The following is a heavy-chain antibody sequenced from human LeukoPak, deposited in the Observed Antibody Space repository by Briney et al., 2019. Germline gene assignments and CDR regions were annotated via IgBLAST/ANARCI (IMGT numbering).Heavy chain of an antibody. Sequence: GGSLRLSCAASGFTFSSYSMNWVRQAPGKGLEWVSFISSSSSYIYYADSVKGQFTISRDNARNSLYLQMNSLRAEDTAVYYCARDKYGDQYYFDYWGQGTLVTVSS. V-gene: IGHV3-21*01. D-gene: IGHD4-17*01. J-gene: IGHJ4*02. CDR2: ISSSSSYI. CDR3: ARDKYGDQYYFDY. CDR1: GFTFSSYS.